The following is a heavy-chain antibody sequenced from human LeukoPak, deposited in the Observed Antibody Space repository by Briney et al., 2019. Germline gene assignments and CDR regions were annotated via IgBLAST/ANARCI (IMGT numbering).Heavy chain of an antibody. Sequence: PSETLSLTCTVSGYSISSGYYWGWIRQPPGKGLEWIGSIYHSGGTYYNPSLKSRVTISVDTSKNQFSLKLSSVTAADTAVYYCARGQLERPRAAFDIWGQGTVVTVSS. CDR3: ARGQLERPRAAFDI. CDR2: IYHSGGT. V-gene: IGHV4-38-2*02. CDR1: GYSISSGYY. J-gene: IGHJ3*02. D-gene: IGHD1-1*01.